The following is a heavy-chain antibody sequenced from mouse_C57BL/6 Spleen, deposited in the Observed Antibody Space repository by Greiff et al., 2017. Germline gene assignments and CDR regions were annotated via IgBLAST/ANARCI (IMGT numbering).Heavy chain of an antibody. J-gene: IGHJ2*01. D-gene: IGHD1-1*01. CDR1: GYTFTSYG. V-gene: IGHV1-81*01. CDR3: ARDDYGRRNYFDY. Sequence: VKLQQSGAELARPGASVKLSCKASGYTFTSYGISWVKQRTGQGLEWIGEIYPRSGNTYYNEKFKGKATLTADKSSSTAYMELRSLTSEDSAVYFCARDDYGRRNYFDYWGQGTTLTVSS. CDR2: IYPRSGNT.